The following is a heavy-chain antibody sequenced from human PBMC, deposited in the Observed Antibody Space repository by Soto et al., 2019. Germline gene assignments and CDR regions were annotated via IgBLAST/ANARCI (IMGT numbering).Heavy chain of an antibody. CDR3: AKDSGLPDFGVVIHAFDI. CDR2: ISGSGGNT. Sequence: PGGSLRLSCAASGFTFSSYAMSWVRQAPGKGLEWVSGISGSGGNTYNADSVKGRFTISRDNSKNTLYLDMISLRAEDTAVYYCAKDSGLPDFGVVIHAFDIWGQGTLVTVSS. J-gene: IGHJ3*02. V-gene: IGHV3-23*01. D-gene: IGHD3-3*01. CDR1: GFTFSSYA.